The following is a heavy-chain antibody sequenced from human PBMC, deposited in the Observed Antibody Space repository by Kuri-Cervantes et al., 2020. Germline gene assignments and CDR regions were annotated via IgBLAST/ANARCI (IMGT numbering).Heavy chain of an antibody. D-gene: IGHD3-16*02. Sequence: ASVKVSCKASGYTFTSYGISWVRQAPGQGLGWMGWISAYNGNTNYAQKLQGRVTMTTDTSTSTAYMELRSLRSDDTAVYYCARDQAGMITFGGVIVIPYDYWGQGTLVTVSS. CDR3: ARDQAGMITFGGVIVIPYDY. J-gene: IGHJ4*02. CDR1: GYTFTSYG. CDR2: ISAYNGNT. V-gene: IGHV1-18*01.